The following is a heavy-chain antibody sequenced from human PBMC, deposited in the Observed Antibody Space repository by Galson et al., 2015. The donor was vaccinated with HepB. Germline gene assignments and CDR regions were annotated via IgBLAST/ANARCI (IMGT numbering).Heavy chain of an antibody. Sequence: SLRLSCAASGFTFSSYALSWVRQAPGKGLEWVSTISDSGDITFYAYSVKGRFTISRDNSKNALSLQMNSLRAEDTAVYYCARQAYAPFFEDWGQGTLVTVSS. V-gene: IGHV3-23*01. CDR3: ARQAYAPFFED. D-gene: IGHD4-17*01. J-gene: IGHJ4*02. CDR1: GFTFSSYA. CDR2: ISDSGDIT.